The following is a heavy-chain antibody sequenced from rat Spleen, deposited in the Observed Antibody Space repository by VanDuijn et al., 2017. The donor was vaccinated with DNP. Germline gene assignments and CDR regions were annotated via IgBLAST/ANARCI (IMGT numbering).Heavy chain of an antibody. CDR2: ISYSGST. V-gene: IGHV3-1*01. CDR1: GYSITNNY. J-gene: IGHJ2*01. D-gene: IGHD1-8*01. CDR3: ARSPVTSVAPFDY. Sequence: EVQLQESGPGLVKPSQSLSLTCSVTGYSITNNYWGWIRKFPGNEMEWVGYISYSGSTGYNPSLKSRISITRATSKNQFFLQLNSVNTEDTATYYCARSPVTSVAPFDYWGQGVMVTVSS.